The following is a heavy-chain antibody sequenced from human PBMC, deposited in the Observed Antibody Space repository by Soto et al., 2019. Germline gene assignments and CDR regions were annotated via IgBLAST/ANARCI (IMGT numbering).Heavy chain of an antibody. V-gene: IGHV3-30*18. CDR3: AKAAELSGSYTDYFDY. D-gene: IGHD1-26*01. Sequence: GGSLRLSCAASGFTFSSYGMHWVRQAPGKGLEWVAVISYDGSNKYYADSVKGRFTISRDNSKNTLYLQMNSLRAEDTAVYYCAKAAELSGSYTDYFDYWGQGTLVTVSS. CDR1: GFTFSSYG. CDR2: ISYDGSNK. J-gene: IGHJ4*02.